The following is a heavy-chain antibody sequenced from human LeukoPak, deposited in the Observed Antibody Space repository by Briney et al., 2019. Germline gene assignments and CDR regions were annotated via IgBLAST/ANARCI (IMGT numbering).Heavy chain of an antibody. CDR1: GFTFSDAW. CDR3: ATRPPPYGDYYLDY. V-gene: IGHV3-15*01. J-gene: IGHJ4*02. CDR2: IKSKADGGTA. D-gene: IGHD4-17*01. Sequence: PGGSLRLSCAASGFTFSDAWMSWVRQAPGKGLEWVGRIKSKADGGTADYATPVKDRFTISRDDSKNTLYLQMSSLKSEDTALYFCATRPPPYGDYYLDYWGQGTLVTISS.